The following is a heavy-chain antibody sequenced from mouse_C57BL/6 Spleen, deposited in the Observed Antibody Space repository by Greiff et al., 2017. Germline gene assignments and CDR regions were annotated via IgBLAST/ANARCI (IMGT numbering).Heavy chain of an antibody. Sequence: QVQLQQPGAELVKPGASVKLSCKASGYTFTSYWMPWVKQRPGQGLEWIGEIDPSDSYTNYNQKFKGKATLTVDTSSSTASMQLSSLTSEDSAVYYCARGGVKFAMDYWGQGTTLTVSS. J-gene: IGHJ4*01. CDR3: ARGGVKFAMDY. D-gene: IGHD2-1*01. V-gene: IGHV1-50*01. CDR1: GYTFTSYW. CDR2: IDPSDSYT.